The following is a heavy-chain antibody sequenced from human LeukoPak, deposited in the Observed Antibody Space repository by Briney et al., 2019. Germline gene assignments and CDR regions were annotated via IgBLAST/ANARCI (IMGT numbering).Heavy chain of an antibody. CDR1: GGSFSGYY. Sequence: SETLSLTCAVYGGSFSGYYWSWIRQPPGKGLEWIGEINHSGSTNYNPSLKSRVTIPVDTSKNQFSLKLSSVTAADTAVYYCARELGTVKGFDPWGQGTLVTVSS. CDR2: INHSGST. CDR3: ARELGTVKGFDP. V-gene: IGHV4-34*01. J-gene: IGHJ5*02. D-gene: IGHD4-17*01.